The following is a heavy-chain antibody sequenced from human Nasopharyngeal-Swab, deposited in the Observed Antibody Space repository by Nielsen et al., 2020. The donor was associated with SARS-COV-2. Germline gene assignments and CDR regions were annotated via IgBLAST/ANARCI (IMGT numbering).Heavy chain of an antibody. CDR3: ARESYYDYIWGSYRYTGGTQNWFDP. CDR2: IWYDGSNQ. Sequence: GESLKISCAASGFTFSSYGMHWVRQAPGKGLEWVAVIWYDGSNQYYADSVKGRFTISRDNSKNTLYLQMNSLRAEDTAVYYCARESYYDYIWGSYRYTGGTQNWFDPWGQGTLVTVSS. J-gene: IGHJ5*02. CDR1: GFTFSSYG. V-gene: IGHV3-33*01. D-gene: IGHD3-16*02.